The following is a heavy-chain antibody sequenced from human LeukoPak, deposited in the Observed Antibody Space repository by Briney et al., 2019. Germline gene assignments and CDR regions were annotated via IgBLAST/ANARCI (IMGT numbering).Heavy chain of an antibody. CDR2: IYYSGST. J-gene: IGHJ4*02. Sequence: PSETLSLTCTVSGGSISSSSYYWGWIRQPPGKGLEWIGSIYYSGSTYYNPSLKSRVTISVDTSKNQFSLNLSSVTAADTAVYYCARHQVFWSAVAGRVPGSNDYWGQGTLVTVSS. V-gene: IGHV4-39*01. D-gene: IGHD6-19*01. CDR1: GGSISSSSYY. CDR3: ARHQVFWSAVAGRVPGSNDY.